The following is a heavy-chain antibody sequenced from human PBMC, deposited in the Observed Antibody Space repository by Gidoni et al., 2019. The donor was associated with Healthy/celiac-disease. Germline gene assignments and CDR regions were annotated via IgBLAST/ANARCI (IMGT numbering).Heavy chain of an antibody. CDR2: IRSKAYGGTT. CDR3: TRGGSSSWYRRILDY. V-gene: IGHV3-49*05. J-gene: IGHJ4*02. CDR1: GFTFGDYA. Sequence: YGGGLVKPGRSLRLSCTASGFTFGDYAMSWFRQAPGEGLEWVGFIRSKAYGGTTEYAASVKGRFTSSRDDSKSIAYLQMNSLKTEDTAVYYCTRGGSSSWYRRILDYWGQGTLVTVSS. D-gene: IGHD6-13*01.